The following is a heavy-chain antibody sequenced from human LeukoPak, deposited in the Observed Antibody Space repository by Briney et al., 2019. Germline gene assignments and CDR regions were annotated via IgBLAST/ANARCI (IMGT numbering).Heavy chain of an antibody. CDR3: AKEKASIGSYFDF. CDR1: GFAFSSSG. Sequence: GGSLRLSCAASGFAFSSSGMHWVRQPPGKGLERVAFIRYDGSKKSYRDSVRGRFTISRDNARNTLYLQMDSLRGDDSALYYCAKEKASIGSYFDFWGQGALVTVSS. J-gene: IGHJ4*02. D-gene: IGHD3-10*01. V-gene: IGHV3-30*02. CDR2: IRYDGSKK.